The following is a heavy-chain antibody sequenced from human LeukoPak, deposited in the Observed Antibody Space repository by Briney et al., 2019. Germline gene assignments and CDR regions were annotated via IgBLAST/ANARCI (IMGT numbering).Heavy chain of an antibody. CDR1: GYSFTTYW. J-gene: IGHJ3*01. CDR2: IYPDDSDT. CDR3: ARPNITSYYDSRGYDAFDV. V-gene: IGHV5-51*01. D-gene: IGHD3-22*01. Sequence: GESLKISCKGSGYSFTTYWIGWVRQMPGKGLEWMGIIYPDDSDTRYSPSFQGQVTISADKSARTAYLQWSSLKASDTAMYYCARPNITSYYDSRGYDAFDVWGQGTMVTVSS.